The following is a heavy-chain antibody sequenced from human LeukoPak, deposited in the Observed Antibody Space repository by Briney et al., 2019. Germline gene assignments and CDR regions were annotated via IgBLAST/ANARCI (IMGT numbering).Heavy chain of an antibody. J-gene: IGHJ3*02. V-gene: IGHV4-59*12. CDR1: GGSINNYY. Sequence: PSETLSLTCAVSGGSINNYYWSWIRQPPGKGLEWIGYIYDSGSTNYNPSLKSRVTTSLDTSKNQVSLELSSVAAADTAVYYCARDEYSSGWTNAFDIWGQGTMVTVSS. CDR2: IYDSGST. CDR3: ARDEYSSGWTNAFDI. D-gene: IGHD6-19*01.